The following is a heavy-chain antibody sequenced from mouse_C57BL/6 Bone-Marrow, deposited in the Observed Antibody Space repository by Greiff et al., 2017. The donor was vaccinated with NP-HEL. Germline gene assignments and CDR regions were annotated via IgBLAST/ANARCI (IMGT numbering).Heavy chain of an antibody. CDR2: ISYSGST. Sequence: VQLQQSGPGLAKPSQTLSLPCSVTGYSITSDYWNWIRKFPGNKLEYMGYISYSGSTYYNPSLKSRISITRDTSKNQYYLQLNSVTTEDTATYYCARSPFYYYGSRPWYFDVWGTGTTVTVSS. CDR3: ARSPFYYYGSRPWYFDV. D-gene: IGHD1-1*01. J-gene: IGHJ1*03. CDR1: GYSITSDY. V-gene: IGHV3-8*01.